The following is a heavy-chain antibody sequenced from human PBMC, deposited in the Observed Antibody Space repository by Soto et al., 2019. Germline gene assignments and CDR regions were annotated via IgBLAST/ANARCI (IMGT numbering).Heavy chain of an antibody. V-gene: IGHV4-59*01. CDR3: ARDIDFWRGYIFDP. CDR2: IYYSGST. D-gene: IGHD3-3*01. J-gene: IGHJ5*02. CDR1: GGSISSYY. Sequence: PSETLSLTCTVSGGSISSYYWSWIRQPPGKGLEWIGYIYYSGSTNYNPSLKSRVTISVDTSKNQFSLKMSSVTAADTAVYYCARDIDFWRGYIFDPWGQGTPVTVSS.